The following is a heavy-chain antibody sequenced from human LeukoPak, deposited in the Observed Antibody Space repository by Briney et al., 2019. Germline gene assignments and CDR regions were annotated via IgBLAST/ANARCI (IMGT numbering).Heavy chain of an antibody. CDR2: VSASGST. V-gene: IGHV4-4*07. CDR3: ASWNVGRRKYDF. CDR1: GDSSSDYY. Sequence: PSETLSLTCSVSGDSSSDYYWSWLRQPAGKGLEWIGRVSASGSTRSNDSLKSRVTMSIDTSKNQFSLKLTSVTAADTAVYYCASWNVGRRKYDFWGQGILVTVSS. D-gene: IGHD1-26*01. J-gene: IGHJ4*02.